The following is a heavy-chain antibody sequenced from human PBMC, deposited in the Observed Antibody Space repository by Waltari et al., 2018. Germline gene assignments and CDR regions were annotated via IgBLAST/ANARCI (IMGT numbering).Heavy chain of an antibody. CDR2: ISHSGSP. V-gene: IGHV4-38-2*01. D-gene: IGHD6-6*01. J-gene: IGHJ4*02. CDR3: ARQGTSSSFYFDF. Sequence: QVQLQESGPGLVRPSETLSLSCAVSDYSINSGYFWVGIRQPPGKGLEWIGTISHSGSPYYHPSFKSRVIMSVDTSKNQFSLKMTSVTAADTALYYCARQGTSSSFYFDFWGRGTLVIVSS. CDR1: DYSINSGYF.